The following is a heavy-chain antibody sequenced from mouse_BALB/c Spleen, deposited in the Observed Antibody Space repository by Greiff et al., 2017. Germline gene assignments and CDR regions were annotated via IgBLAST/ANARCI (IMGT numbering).Heavy chain of an antibody. Sequence: QVQLQQSGAELAKPGASVKMSCKASGYTFTSYWMHWVKQRPGQGLEWIGYINPSTGYTEYNQKFKDKATLTADKSSSTAYMQLSSLTSEDSAVYYCARSQLGLLLFAYWGQGTLVTVSA. CDR1: GYTFTSYW. V-gene: IGHV1-7*01. D-gene: IGHD3-1*01. J-gene: IGHJ3*01. CDR3: ARSQLGLLLFAY. CDR2: INPSTGYT.